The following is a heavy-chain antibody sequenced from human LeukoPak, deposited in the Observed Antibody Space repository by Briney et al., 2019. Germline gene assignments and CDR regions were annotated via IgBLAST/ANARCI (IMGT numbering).Heavy chain of an antibody. J-gene: IGHJ4*02. CDR2: IYYSGST. CDR1: GGSINSSSYY. V-gene: IGHV4-39*01. D-gene: IGHD3-10*01. CDR3: ATSGWFGESLLYYFDY. Sequence: SETLSLTCTVSGGSINSSSYYWGWIRQPPGKGLEWIGSIYYSGSTYYNPSLKSRVTISVDTSKNQFSLKLSSVTAADTAVYYCATSGWFGESLLYYFDYWGQGTLVTVSS.